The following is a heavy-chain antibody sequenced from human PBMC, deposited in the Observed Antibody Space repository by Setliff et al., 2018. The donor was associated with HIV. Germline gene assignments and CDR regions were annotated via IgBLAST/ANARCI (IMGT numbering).Heavy chain of an antibody. CDR1: GGSFSGYY. CDR2: ITHSGST. D-gene: IGHD3-10*01. J-gene: IGHJ1*01. Sequence: SETLSLTCAVYGGSFSGYYWNWIRQSPGKGMEWIGEITHSGSTNYNPSLKSRVTISIDTSKNQFSLKVNSVTAADTAVYYCATDGGLWFGRHSYLQNWGQGTLVTVSS. V-gene: IGHV4-34*01. CDR3: ATDGGLWFGRHSYLQN.